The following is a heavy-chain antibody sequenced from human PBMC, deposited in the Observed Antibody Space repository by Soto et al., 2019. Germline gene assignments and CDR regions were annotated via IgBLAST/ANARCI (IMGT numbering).Heavy chain of an antibody. V-gene: IGHV3-30-3*01. CDR3: ARGYQLPLGAFDF. Sequence: TGGSLRLSCAASGFTFSNCAMHWVRQAPDKGLGWVAVVSYDGSNTYYADSVKGRFTISRDNSKNTLYLQMNSLRLEDTAVYYCARGYQLPLGAFDFWGQGTLVTVSS. CDR1: GFTFSNCA. J-gene: IGHJ4*02. D-gene: IGHD2-2*01. CDR2: VSYDGSNT.